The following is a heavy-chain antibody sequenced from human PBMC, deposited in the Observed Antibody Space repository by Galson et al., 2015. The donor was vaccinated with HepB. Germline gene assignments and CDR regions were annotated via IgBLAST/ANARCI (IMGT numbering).Heavy chain of an antibody. CDR2: IIPILGIA. D-gene: IGHD6-13*01. Sequence: SGGTFSSYTISWVRQAPGQGLEWMGRIIPILGIANYAQKFQGRVTITADKSTSTAYMELSSLRSEDTAVYYCARGGSSWKDYYYGMDVWGQGTTVTVSS. CDR1: GGTFSSYT. CDR3: ARGGSSWKDYYYGMDV. V-gene: IGHV1-69*02. J-gene: IGHJ6*02.